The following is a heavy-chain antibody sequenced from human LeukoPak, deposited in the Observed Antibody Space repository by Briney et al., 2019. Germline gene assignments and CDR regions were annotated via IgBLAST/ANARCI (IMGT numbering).Heavy chain of an antibody. CDR1: GGSISSSNW. Sequence: SETLSLTCAVSGGSISSSNWWSWVRQPPGKGLEWIGEIYHSGSTNYNPSLKSRVTISVDKSKNQFSLKLSSVTAADTAVYYCARTPGRRSGWFDPWGQGTLVTVSS. V-gene: IGHV4-4*02. J-gene: IGHJ5*02. CDR3: ARTPGRRSGWFDP. CDR2: IYHSGST.